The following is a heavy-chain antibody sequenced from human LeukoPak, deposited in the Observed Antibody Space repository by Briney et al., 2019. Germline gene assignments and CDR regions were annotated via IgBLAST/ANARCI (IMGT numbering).Heavy chain of an antibody. Sequence: GGSLRLSCAASGFTFSSYEMNWVRQAPGKGLEWVSYISSSGSTIYYADSVKGRFTISRDNAKNSLYLQMNSLRTGDTAIYYCARDAYVFWSGHPNYFDYWGQGTLVTVSS. CDR2: ISSSGSTI. CDR3: ARDAYVFWSGHPNYFDY. J-gene: IGHJ4*02. V-gene: IGHV3-48*03. CDR1: GFTFSSYE. D-gene: IGHD3-3*01.